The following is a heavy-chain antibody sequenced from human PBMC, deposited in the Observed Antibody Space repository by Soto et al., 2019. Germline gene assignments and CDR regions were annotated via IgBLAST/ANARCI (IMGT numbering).Heavy chain of an antibody. CDR3: ARYFDYLYHFDY. Sequence: SETLSLTCTVSGGSISSSSYYWGWIRQPPGKGLEWIGNIYYRGVTYYNPSLKSRVAISVDTSKNQFSLKLSSVTAADTAVYYCARYFDYLYHFDYWGQGTVVTVSS. V-gene: IGHV4-39*01. CDR2: IYYRGVT. CDR1: GGSISSSSYY. J-gene: IGHJ4*02. D-gene: IGHD3-9*01.